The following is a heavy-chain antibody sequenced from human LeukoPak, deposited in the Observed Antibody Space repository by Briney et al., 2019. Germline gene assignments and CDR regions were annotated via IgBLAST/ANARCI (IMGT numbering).Heavy chain of an antibody. CDR3: ARALCRGYTGFSYQDS. V-gene: IGHV4-4*07. J-gene: IGHJ4*02. CDR2: IWSRGIN. CDR1: GDSISGYS. Sequence: AETLSLTCTVSGDSISGYSWRWIRQPAGKGLEWIGCIWSRGINNQSPPLNNPATLSVDTSKKQFSLKVSSVTAADTAVYYWARALCRGYTGFSYQDSWGQGTLVMVSS. D-gene: IGHD3-22*01.